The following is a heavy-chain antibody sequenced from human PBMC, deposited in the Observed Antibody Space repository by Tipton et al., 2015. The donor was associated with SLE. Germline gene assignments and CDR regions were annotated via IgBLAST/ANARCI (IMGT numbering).Heavy chain of an antibody. CDR3: AIRGVVTGYFDY. Sequence: LVKPTETLSLTCAVSGYSISSGYYWGWIRQPPGKGLEWIGSIYHSGSTYYNPSLKSRVTISVDTSKNQFSLKLSSVTAADTAVYYCAIRGVVTGYFDYWGQGTLVTVSS. CDR2: IYHSGST. CDR1: GYSISSGYY. V-gene: IGHV4-38-2*01. D-gene: IGHD3-3*01. J-gene: IGHJ4*02.